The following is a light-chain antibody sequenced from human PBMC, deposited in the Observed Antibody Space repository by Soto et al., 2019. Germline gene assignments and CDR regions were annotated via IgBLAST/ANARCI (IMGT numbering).Light chain of an antibody. V-gene: IGKV1-9*01. CDR1: QGISSF. Sequence: DVQLTQSPSFLSASVGDGVTITCRASQGISSFLAWYQQKPGKAPKLLIHAASTLQSGVPSRFSGSGSGTDFTPTIRGLQPEDSATYYCQQFHSYSLTFGGGTKVDIK. CDR2: AAS. CDR3: QQFHSYSLT. J-gene: IGKJ4*01.